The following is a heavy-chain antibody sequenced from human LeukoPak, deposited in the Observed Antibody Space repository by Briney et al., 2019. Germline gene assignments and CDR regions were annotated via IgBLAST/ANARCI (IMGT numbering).Heavy chain of an antibody. D-gene: IGHD6-13*01. CDR3: ASESSYSSHWFDP. V-gene: IGHV4-59*12. Sequence: NPSETLSLTCTVSGGSISSYYWSWIRQPPGKGLEWIGYIYYSGSTNYNPSLKSRVTISVDTSKNQFSLKLSSVTAADTAVYYCASESSYSSHWFDPWGQGTLVTVSS. CDR1: GGSISSYY. CDR2: IYYSGST. J-gene: IGHJ5*02.